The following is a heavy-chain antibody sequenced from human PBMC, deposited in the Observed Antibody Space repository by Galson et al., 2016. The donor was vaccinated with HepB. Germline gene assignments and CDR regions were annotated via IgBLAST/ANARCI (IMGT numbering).Heavy chain of an antibody. CDR3: ARDSRWTPKKYYYYGMDV. Sequence: SLRLSCAASGFTFDDYDMHWVRQAPGKGLEWVSGITWNSDRKGYADSVKGRFTVSKDNVRNSLYLQMNSLRRDDTAVYYCARDSRWTPKKYYYYGMDVWGQGTAVVVSS. D-gene: IGHD4-23*01. CDR1: GFTFDDYD. CDR2: ITWNSDRK. V-gene: IGHV3-9*01. J-gene: IGHJ6*02.